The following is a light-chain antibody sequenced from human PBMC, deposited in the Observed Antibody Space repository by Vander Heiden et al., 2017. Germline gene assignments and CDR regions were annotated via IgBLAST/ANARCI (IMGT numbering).Light chain of an antibody. CDR2: WGS. V-gene: IGKV2-28*01. Sequence: DIVMTQSPLSLPVTPGEPASISCRSSQSLLHSNGYNYLDWYLQKPGQSPQLLIYWGSNRASGVPDRFRGSGSGTDFTLKISRVEAEDVGVYYCMQALQTPPWTFGQGTKVEIK. J-gene: IGKJ1*01. CDR1: QSLLHSNGYNY. CDR3: MQALQTPPWT.